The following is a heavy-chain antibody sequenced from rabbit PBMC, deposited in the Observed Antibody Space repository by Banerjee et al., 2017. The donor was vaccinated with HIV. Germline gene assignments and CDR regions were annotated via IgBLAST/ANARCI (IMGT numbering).Heavy chain of an antibody. CDR2: IYTDSGSA. D-gene: IGHD4-2*01. J-gene: IGHJ4*01. CDR3: ARDAGYAGSNL. CDR1: GFTLSQYW. Sequence: QEQLEESGGGLVKPGASLTLSCKASGFTLSQYWICWVRQAPGKGLEWIGCIYTDSGSAYYASWAKGRFTISRTTTTVTLQLNSLTAADTATYFCARDAGYAGSNLWGPGTLVTVS. V-gene: IGHV1S45*01.